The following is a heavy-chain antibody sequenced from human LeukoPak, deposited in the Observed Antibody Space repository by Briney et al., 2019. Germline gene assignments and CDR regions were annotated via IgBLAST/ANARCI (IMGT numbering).Heavy chain of an antibody. CDR1: GFTFSDYY. Sequence: EGSLRLSCAASGFTFSDYYMSWIRQAPGKGLEWVSSISSSSSYIYYADSVKGRFTISRDNAKNSLYLQMNSLRAEDTAVYYCARVSGGSFSNWFDPWGQGTLVTVSS. J-gene: IGHJ5*02. CDR2: ISSSSSYI. V-gene: IGHV3-11*06. CDR3: ARVSGGSFSNWFDP. D-gene: IGHD2-15*01.